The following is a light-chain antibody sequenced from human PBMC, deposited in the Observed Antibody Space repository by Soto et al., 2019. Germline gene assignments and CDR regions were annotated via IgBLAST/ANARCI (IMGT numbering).Light chain of an antibody. CDR1: QSVRSTF. V-gene: IGKV3-20*01. J-gene: IGKJ2*01. CDR3: QQYHDSPMNT. Sequence: VLPQSPDTLSLSPGDRATLSCRASQSVRSTFLAWYQQKPGQAPRLLIYGASNRAAGIPERFIGSASGTEFTLTISRLEPDDSAVYYCQQYHDSPMNTFGQGTKLQIK. CDR2: GAS.